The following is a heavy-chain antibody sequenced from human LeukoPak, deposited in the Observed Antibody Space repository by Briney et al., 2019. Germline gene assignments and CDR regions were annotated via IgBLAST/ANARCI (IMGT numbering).Heavy chain of an antibody. V-gene: IGHV4-38-2*02. CDR2: IYHSGNT. CDR3: ARRLKGSSSWYYFDY. J-gene: IGHJ4*02. D-gene: IGHD6-13*01. CDR1: GYSISSGYY. Sequence: PSETLSLTCTVSGYSISSGYYWGWIRQPPGRGLEWIGSIYHSGNTYYNPSLKSRVTISVDTSKNQFSLKLSSVTAADTAVYYCARRLKGSSSWYYFDYWGQGTLVTVSS.